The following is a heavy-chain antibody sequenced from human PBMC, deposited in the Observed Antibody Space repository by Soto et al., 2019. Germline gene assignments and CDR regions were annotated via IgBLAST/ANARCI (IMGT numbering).Heavy chain of an antibody. Sequence: ASVKVSCKASGGGNLRDYRTTWVRRAPGQGLEWMGGIIPKLGSANYAQKFQGRVTVTRDTSASTVYMELSSLTSEDTAVYYCARKDYYGAGIYYFDHWGQGTLVTVSS. CDR2: IIPKLGSA. D-gene: IGHD3-10*01. V-gene: IGHV1-69*10. CDR3: ARKDYYGAGIYYFDH. CDR1: GGGNLRDYR. J-gene: IGHJ4*02.